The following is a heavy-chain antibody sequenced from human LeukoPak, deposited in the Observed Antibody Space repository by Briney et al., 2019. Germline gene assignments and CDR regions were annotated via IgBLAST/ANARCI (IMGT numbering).Heavy chain of an antibody. Sequence: GASVKVSCKASGYTFTSYGISWVRQAPGQGLEWMGGIIPIFGTANYAQKFQGRVTITADKSTSTAYMELSSLRSEDTAVYYCATSRDGYNYRSMDVWGKGTTVTVSS. CDR2: IIPIFGTA. V-gene: IGHV1-69*06. D-gene: IGHD5-24*01. J-gene: IGHJ6*03. CDR1: GYTFTSYG. CDR3: ATSRDGYNYRSMDV.